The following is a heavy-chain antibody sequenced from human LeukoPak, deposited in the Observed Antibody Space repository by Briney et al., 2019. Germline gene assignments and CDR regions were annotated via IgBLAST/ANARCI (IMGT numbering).Heavy chain of an antibody. CDR1: GFTFSSYW. V-gene: IGHV3-30-3*01. D-gene: IGHD5-24*01. J-gene: IGHJ4*02. CDR3: ARDREMATTPDY. CDR2: ISYDGSNK. Sequence: GGSLRLSCAASGFTFSSYWMHWVRQAPGKGLEWVAVISYDGSNKYYADSVKGRFTISRDNSKNTLYLQMNSLRAEDTAVYYCARDREMATTPDYWGQGTLVAVSS.